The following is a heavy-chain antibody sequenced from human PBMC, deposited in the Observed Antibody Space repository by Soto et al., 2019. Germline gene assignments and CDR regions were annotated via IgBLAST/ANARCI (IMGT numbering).Heavy chain of an antibody. D-gene: IGHD1-1*01. CDR2: INHSGST. Sequence: SETLSLTCAVYGGSFSGYYWSWIRQPPGKGLEWIGEINHSGSTNYNPSLKSRVTISVDTSKNQFSLKLSSVTAADTAVYYCARSTGYRYYYGMDVWGQGTTVTVSS. CDR3: ARSTGYRYYYGMDV. CDR1: GGSFSGYY. V-gene: IGHV4-34*01. J-gene: IGHJ6*02.